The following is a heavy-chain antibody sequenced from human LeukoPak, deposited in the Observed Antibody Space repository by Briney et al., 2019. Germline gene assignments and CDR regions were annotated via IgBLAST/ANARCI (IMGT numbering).Heavy chain of an antibody. CDR1: GFTLSSYE. CDR2: MSSSGSTI. CDR3: ARKTVTTFDI. D-gene: IGHD4-17*01. J-gene: IGHJ3*02. Sequence: PGGSLGLSCAASGFTLSSYEMNWVRQAPGKGLEWVSYMSSSGSTIYYADSVKGRFTISRDNAKTSLYLQMNSLRAEDTAVYYCARKTVTTFDIWGQGTMVTVSS. V-gene: IGHV3-48*03.